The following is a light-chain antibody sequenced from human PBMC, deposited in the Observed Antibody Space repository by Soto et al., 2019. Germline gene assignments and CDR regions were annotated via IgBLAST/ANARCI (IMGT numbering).Light chain of an antibody. CDR3: QKYGSAFT. CDR1: QSISSNY. Sequence: EIVLTQSPGTLSLSPGERATLSCRASQSISSNYLAWYQHKPGQGPRLLIYAASSRATGISDRFSGSGFGTDFTLIISRLEPEDIALYYCQKYGSAFTFGPGTKVDIK. V-gene: IGKV3-20*01. CDR2: AAS. J-gene: IGKJ3*01.